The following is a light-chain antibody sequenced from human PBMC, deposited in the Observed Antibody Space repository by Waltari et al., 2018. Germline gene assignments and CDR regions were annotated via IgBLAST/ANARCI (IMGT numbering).Light chain of an antibody. Sequence: QSALTQPASVSGSPGQSITISCTGTSTDIGRYHLVSWYKQFPDEAPKLLIYEVIERPSGVSNRFSGSKSGNTASLTISVLQTEDEADYYCSSYAGTNFVLFGGGTKLTVL. CDR1: STDIGRYHL. J-gene: IGLJ2*01. CDR2: EVI. CDR3: SSYAGTNFVL. V-gene: IGLV2-23*02.